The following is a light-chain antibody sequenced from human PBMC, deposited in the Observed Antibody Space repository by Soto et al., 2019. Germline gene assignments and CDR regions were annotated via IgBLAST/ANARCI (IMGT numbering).Light chain of an antibody. J-gene: IGKJ5*01. CDR2: DAS. CDR1: QSVSSY. CDR3: QQRSNWPHT. V-gene: IGKV3-11*01. Sequence: EIVLTQSPATLSLSPGERATLSCRASQSVSSYLAWYQQKPGQAPRLLIYDASNRATGIPARFSGSSAGTDCTLTISSPEPEVSAVYSGQQRSNWPHTFGQGTRLEI.